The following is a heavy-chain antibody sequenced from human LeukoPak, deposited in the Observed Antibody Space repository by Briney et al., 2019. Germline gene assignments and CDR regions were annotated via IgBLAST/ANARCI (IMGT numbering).Heavy chain of an antibody. CDR3: ARELGTPSGPEDWFDP. CDR1: GYTFTGYY. J-gene: IGHJ5*02. CDR2: INPNSGGT. D-gene: IGHD1-1*01. V-gene: IGHV1-2*06. Sequence: ASVKVSCKASGYTFTGYYMHWVRQAPGQGLEWMGRINPNSGGTNYAQKFQGRVTMTRDTSISTAYMELSRLRSDDTAVYYCARELGTPSGPEDWFDPWGQGTLVTVSS.